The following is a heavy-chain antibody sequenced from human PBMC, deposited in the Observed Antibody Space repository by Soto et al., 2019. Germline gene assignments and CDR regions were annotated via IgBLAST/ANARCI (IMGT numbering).Heavy chain of an antibody. Sequence: PGGSLRLSCAASGFIFSSFGMHWVRQAPGKGLEWVAHIWYDGSNTYYADSVKGRFTISRDNSRNTLYLQMNSLRAEDTAVYHCVRDLLGSGGHFDYWGQGTPLTVSS. J-gene: IGHJ4*02. D-gene: IGHD7-27*01. CDR2: IWYDGSNT. CDR3: VRDLLGSGGHFDY. CDR1: GFIFSSFG. V-gene: IGHV3-33*01.